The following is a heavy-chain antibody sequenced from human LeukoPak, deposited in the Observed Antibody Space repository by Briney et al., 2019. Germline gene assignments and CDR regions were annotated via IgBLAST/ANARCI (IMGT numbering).Heavy chain of an antibody. CDR2: IYYSGST. CDR1: GGSFSGYY. J-gene: IGHJ4*02. D-gene: IGHD3-3*01. V-gene: IGHV4-34*01. Sequence: PSETLSLTCAVYGGSFSGYYWSWIRQPPGKGLEWIGGIYYSGSTYYNPSLKSRVTISVDTSKNQFSLKLSSVTAADTAVYYCARRGYDFWSGYLNERKEYYFDYWGQGTLVTVSS. CDR3: ARRGYDFWSGYLNERKEYYFDY.